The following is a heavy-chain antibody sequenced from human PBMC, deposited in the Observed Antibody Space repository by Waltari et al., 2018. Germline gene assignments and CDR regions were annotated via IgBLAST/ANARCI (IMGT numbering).Heavy chain of an antibody. D-gene: IGHD2-8*01. Sequence: EVQLLESGGGLVQPGGSLRLSCAASGFTFSSYAMSWVRQAPGKGLEWVSAISANGGSTYKIDSVKGRFTISRDNSKNTLYLQMNSLRAEDTAVYYCAKGTVLTYYYMDVWGKGTTVTVSS. V-gene: IGHV3-23*01. CDR2: ISANGGST. J-gene: IGHJ6*03. CDR1: GFTFSSYA. CDR3: AKGTVLTYYYMDV.